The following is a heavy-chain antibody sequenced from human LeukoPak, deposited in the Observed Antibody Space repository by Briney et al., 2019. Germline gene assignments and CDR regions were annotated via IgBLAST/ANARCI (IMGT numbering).Heavy chain of an antibody. J-gene: IGHJ3*02. CDR1: GGSISSSSYY. D-gene: IGHD3-22*01. CDR2: IYYSGST. V-gene: IGHV4-39*07. Sequence: SETLSLTCTVSGGSISSSSYYWGWIRQPPGKGLEWIGSIYYSGSTYYNPSLKSRVTISVDTSKNQFSLKLSSVTAADTAVYYCARGNYYDSSGYYSPHAFDIWGQGTMVTVSS. CDR3: ARGNYYDSSGYYSPHAFDI.